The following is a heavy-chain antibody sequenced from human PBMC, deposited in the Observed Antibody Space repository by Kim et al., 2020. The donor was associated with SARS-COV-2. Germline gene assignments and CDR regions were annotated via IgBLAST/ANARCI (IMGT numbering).Heavy chain of an antibody. CDR2: INNDGTIT. V-gene: IGHV3-74*01. Sequence: GGSLRLSCAVSGVTFNGYWMHWVRQAPGKGLVWVSRINNDGTITNYADSVKGRFSISRDNAKNTLFLQMNSLGAEDTALYYCERGRDSYVNDFVYLGQGTLGTVSS. CDR3: ERGRDSYVNDFVY. CDR1: GVTFNGYW. J-gene: IGHJ4*02. D-gene: IGHD3-16*01.